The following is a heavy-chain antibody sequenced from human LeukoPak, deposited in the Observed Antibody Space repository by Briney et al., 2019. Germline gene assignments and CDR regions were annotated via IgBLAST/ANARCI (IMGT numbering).Heavy chain of an antibody. J-gene: IGHJ5*02. Sequence: ASVKVSCRASGYTFTGYYMHWVRQAPGQGLEWMGIINPSGGSTSYAQKFQGRVTMTRDMSTSTVYMELSSLRSEDTAVYYCASHAKTGYCSSTSCYQFDPWGQGTLVTVSS. D-gene: IGHD2-2*01. CDR1: GYTFTGYY. V-gene: IGHV1-46*01. CDR3: ASHAKTGYCSSTSCYQFDP. CDR2: INPSGGST.